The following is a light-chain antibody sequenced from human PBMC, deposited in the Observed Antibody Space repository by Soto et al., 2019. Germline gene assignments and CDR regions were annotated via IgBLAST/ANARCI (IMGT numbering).Light chain of an antibody. V-gene: IGKV3-15*01. CDR3: QQYIQWPLT. CDR2: GAS. J-gene: IGKJ4*01. CDR1: QSVSNN. Sequence: EILLTQSPATLSVSPGERATLSCRASQSVSNNLAWYQQKPGQAPRLLIQGASTRATGIPGRFTGSGSGTEFTLTISSLQSEDFAVYYSQQYIQWPLTFGGGTKVDIK.